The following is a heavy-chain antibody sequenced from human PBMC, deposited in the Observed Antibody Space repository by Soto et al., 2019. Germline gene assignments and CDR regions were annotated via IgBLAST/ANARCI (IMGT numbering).Heavy chain of an antibody. CDR2: IYSGGNT. CDR1: GFTVSSNY. J-gene: IGHJ6*03. CDR3: ARGILRGVIIYYYYMDV. D-gene: IGHD3-10*01. V-gene: IGHV3-66*01. Sequence: EMLVVESGGGLVQPGGSQRLSCAASGFTVSSNYMTWVRQVPGKGLEWVSIIYSGGNTYYADSVKGRFTLSRDNSKNTLYLQMNSLRAEDTAVYYCARGILRGVIIYYYYMDVWGKGTTVTVSS.